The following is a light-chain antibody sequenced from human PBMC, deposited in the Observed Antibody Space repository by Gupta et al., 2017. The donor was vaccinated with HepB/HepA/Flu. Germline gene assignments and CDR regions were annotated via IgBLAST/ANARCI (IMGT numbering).Light chain of an antibody. Sequence: QSALTQPAPASGSPGQSLTISCTGTSSDVGSYNLVSWYQQHPGKAPKVMIYEVSKRPSGVSNRFSGSKSGNTASLTISGLQAEDEADYYCCSYAGSSTYVFGTGTKVTVL. J-gene: IGLJ1*01. CDR1: SSDVGSYNL. CDR2: EVS. CDR3: CSYAGSSTYV. V-gene: IGLV2-23*02.